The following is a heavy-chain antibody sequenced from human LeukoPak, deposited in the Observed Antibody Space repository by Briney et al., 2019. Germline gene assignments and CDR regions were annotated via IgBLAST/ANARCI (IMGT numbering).Heavy chain of an antibody. CDR1: GYTLTELS. CDR2: FDPEDGET. J-gene: IGHJ3*02. CDR3: ATDYGDPNDAFDI. V-gene: IGHV1-24*01. D-gene: IGHD4-17*01. Sequence: ASVNVSCKVSGYTLTELSMHWVRQAPGKGLEWMGGFDPEDGETIYAQKFQGRVTMTEDTSTDTAYMELSSLRSEDTAVYYCATDYGDPNDAFDIWGQGTMVTVSS.